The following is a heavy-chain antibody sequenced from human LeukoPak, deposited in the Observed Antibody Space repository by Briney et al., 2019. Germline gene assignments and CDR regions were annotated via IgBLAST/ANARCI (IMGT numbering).Heavy chain of an antibody. Sequence: ASVKVSCKASGYTFTSYGISWVRQAPGQGLEWMGWICAYNGNTNYAQKLQGRGTMTADTSTSTAYMELRSLRSDDTAVYYCARDRGIYCSGGSCFDYWGQGTLVTVSS. V-gene: IGHV1-18*04. CDR1: GYTFTSYG. CDR2: ICAYNGNT. D-gene: IGHD2-15*01. CDR3: ARDRGIYCSGGSCFDY. J-gene: IGHJ4*02.